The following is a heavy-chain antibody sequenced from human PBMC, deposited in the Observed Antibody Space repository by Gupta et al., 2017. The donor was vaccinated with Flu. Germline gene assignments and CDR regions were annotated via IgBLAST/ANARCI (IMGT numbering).Heavy chain of an antibody. D-gene: IGHD2-2*01. V-gene: IGHV4-30-4*01. CDR3: ARARRSVVPGVITFPVFDY. J-gene: IGHJ4*02. CDR2: IYYSGST. Sequence: GKGLEWIGYIYYSGSTYYNPSLKSRVTISVDTSKNQFSLKLNSATAADRAVYFCARARRSVVPGVITFPVFDYWGQGTLVTVSS.